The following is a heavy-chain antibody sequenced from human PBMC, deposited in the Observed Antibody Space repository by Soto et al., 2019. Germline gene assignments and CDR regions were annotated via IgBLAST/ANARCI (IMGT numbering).Heavy chain of an antibody. D-gene: IGHD2-2*02. J-gene: IGHJ4*02. CDR2: ISSSSSYI. V-gene: IGHV3-21*01. CDR3: ARDVRDIVVVPAAICMDY. CDR1: GFTFSSYS. Sequence: GGSLRLSCAASGFTFSSYSMNWVRQAPGKGLEWVSSISSSSSYIYYADSVKGRFTISRDNAKNSLYLQMNSLRAEDTAVYYCARDVRDIVVVPAAICMDYWGQGTLVTVSS.